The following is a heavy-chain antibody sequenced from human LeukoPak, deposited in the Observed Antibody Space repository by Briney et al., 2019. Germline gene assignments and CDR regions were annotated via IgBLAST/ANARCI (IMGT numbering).Heavy chain of an antibody. D-gene: IGHD2-21*02. J-gene: IGHJ4*02. V-gene: IGHV4-31*03. CDR3: AREGFCGGDCYLFDY. Sequence: SEPLSLTCTVSGGSISSGDYYWSWIRQHPGQGLEWIGYIYYSGSTYYNPSLKSRVTMSLDTSKNQFSLKLSSVTAADTAVYYCAREGFCGGDCYLFDYWGQGTLVTVSS. CDR1: GGSISSGDYY. CDR2: IYYSGST.